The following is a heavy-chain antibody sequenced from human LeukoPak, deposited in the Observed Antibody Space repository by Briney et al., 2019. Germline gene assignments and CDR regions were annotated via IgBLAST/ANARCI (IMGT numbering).Heavy chain of an antibody. CDR1: GSMYNYY. V-gene: IGHV4-4*07. Sequence: SETLSLTCTVSGSMYNYYWSWIRQPAGKGLEWIGRVYTSGSTNYNPSLKSRVNISLDTPKNQFSLKLSSVTAADTAVYYCARSPSWYCSSTDCYPDYWGQGTLVTVSS. CDR3: ARSPSWYCSSTDCYPDY. J-gene: IGHJ4*02. CDR2: VYTSGST. D-gene: IGHD2-15*01.